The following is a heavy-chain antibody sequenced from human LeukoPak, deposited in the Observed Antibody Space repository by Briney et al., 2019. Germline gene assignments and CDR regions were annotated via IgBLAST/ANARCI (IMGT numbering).Heavy chain of an antibody. CDR2: IHPGSSNT. J-gene: IGHJ3*02. D-gene: IGHD3-22*01. CDR3: ASHYETSGYFGFDI. V-gene: IGHV5-51*01. CDR1: GYVFTNYW. Sequence: GESLKISCKGSGYVFTNYWIAWVRPVPEKGLGWMGIIHPGSSNTKYGPSFQGQVAISADKSISTAYLHWNNLRASDTAMYYCASHYETSGYFGFDIWGQGTMVTV.